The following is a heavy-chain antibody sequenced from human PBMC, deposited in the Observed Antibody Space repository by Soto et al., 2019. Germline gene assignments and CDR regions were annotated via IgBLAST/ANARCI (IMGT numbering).Heavy chain of an antibody. V-gene: IGHV3-23*01. Sequence: PGGSLRLSCAASGFTFNNYAMSWVRQAPGAGLEWVSSISGSGGSRYNADSVKGRFTISRDHSKNTVSLQMNSMRAEDTAVYYCAKGVSENGWWFYGMDVWGQGTTVTVSS. J-gene: IGHJ6*02. CDR1: GFTFNNYA. CDR2: ISGSGGSR. CDR3: AKGVSENGWWFYGMDV. D-gene: IGHD2-15*01.